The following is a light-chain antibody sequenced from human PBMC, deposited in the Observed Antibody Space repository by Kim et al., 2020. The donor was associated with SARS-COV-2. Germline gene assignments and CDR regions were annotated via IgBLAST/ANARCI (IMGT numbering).Light chain of an antibody. Sequence: SVAPGQTASITCSGEKLGDKYACWYQQKPGQSPVLVIYQDSKRPSGIPERFSGSNSGNTATLTISGTQAMDEADYYCQAWDSSTQVFGGGTQLTVL. CDR1: KLGDKY. CDR2: QDS. V-gene: IGLV3-1*01. CDR3: QAWDSSTQV. J-gene: IGLJ2*01.